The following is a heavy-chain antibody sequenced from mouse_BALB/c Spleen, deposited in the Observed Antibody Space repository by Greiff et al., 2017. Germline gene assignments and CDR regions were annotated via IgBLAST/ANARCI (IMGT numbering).Heavy chain of an antibody. Sequence: QVQLQQSGPGLVAPSQSLSITCTVSGFSLTSYGVHWVRQPPGKGLEWLGVIWAGGSTNYNSALMSRLSISKDNSKSQVFLKMNSLQTDDTAMYYCARDRMGNYGYVDVWGAGTTVTVSS. D-gene: IGHD2-10*02. CDR1: GFSLTSYG. CDR3: ARDRMGNYGYVDV. J-gene: IGHJ1*01. V-gene: IGHV2-9*02. CDR2: IWAGGST.